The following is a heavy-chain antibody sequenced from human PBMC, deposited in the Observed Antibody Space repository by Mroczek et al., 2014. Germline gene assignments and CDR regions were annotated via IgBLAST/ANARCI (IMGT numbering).Heavy chain of an antibody. CDR2: ISSSGSTI. V-gene: IGHV3-11*01. CDR1: GFTFSDYY. Sequence: QVQLQESGGGLVKPGGSLRLSCAASGFTFSDYYMSWIRQAPGKGLEWVSYISSSGSTIYYADSVKGRFTISRDNAKNSLYLQMNSLRAEDTAVYYCARFETENDYSNYGGSHAGYYYGMDVWGQGTTVTVSS. D-gene: IGHD4-11*01. J-gene: IGHJ6*02. CDR3: ARFETENDYSNYGGSHAGYYYGMDV.